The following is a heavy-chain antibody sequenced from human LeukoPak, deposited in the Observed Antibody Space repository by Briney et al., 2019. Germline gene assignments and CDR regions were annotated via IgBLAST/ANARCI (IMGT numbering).Heavy chain of an antibody. CDR3: ARLSSLDAFDI. J-gene: IGHJ3*02. CDR2: IYYSGST. D-gene: IGHD2-2*01. CDR1: GGSISSSSYY. V-gene: IGHV4-39*01. Sequence: SETLSLTCTVSGGSISSSSYYWGWIRQPPGKGPEWIGSIYYSGSTYYNPSLKSRVTISVDTSKNQFSLKLSSVTAADTAVYYCARLSSLDAFDIWGQGTMVTVSS.